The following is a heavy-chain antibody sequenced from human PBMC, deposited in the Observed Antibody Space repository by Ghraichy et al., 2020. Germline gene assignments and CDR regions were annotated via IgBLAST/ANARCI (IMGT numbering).Heavy chain of an antibody. CDR1: GGSIRDINSSWGTTYY. D-gene: IGHD3-22*01. J-gene: IGHJ4*02. V-gene: IGHV4-39*01. CDR2: VSNTGTT. Sequence: SETLSLTCFVSGGSIRDINSSWGTTYYWAWIRQSPGKGLEWIATVSNTGTTYYNPSLKSRVTISVDTSKNQFSLKVKSMSAADTALYYCARLRGGDSRGYYYDFDTWGQGTLVTVSS. CDR3: ARLRGGDSRGYYYDFDT.